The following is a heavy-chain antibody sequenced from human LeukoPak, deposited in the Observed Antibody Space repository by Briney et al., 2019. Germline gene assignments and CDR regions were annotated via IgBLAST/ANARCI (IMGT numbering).Heavy chain of an antibody. V-gene: IGHV3-15*01. D-gene: IGHD3-22*01. Sequence: GGSLRLSCVGSGFSFRDAWLSWVRQAPGKGLEWVGRIKSSHNGATTDYVAPVKDRFTISRDDSKNTLYLQMNSLKIEDTAMYYCAWDDKSVFDFWGQGTLVTVSS. CDR3: AWDDKSVFDF. J-gene: IGHJ4*02. CDR1: GFSFRDAW. CDR2: IKSSHNGATT.